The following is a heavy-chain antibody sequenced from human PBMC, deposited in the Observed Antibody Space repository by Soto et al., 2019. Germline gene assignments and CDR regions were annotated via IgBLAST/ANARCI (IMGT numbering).Heavy chain of an antibody. D-gene: IGHD5-12*01. V-gene: IGHV3-23*01. CDR1: GFTFTNHA. CDR2: ISGSGGST. J-gene: IGHJ4*02. Sequence: GGSLRLSCAASGFTFTNHAMSWVRQAPGKGLQWVSSISGSGGSTYYADSLRGRFTISRDNSKNTLYLQMNSLRAEDTAVYYCAKDSSGVPTINFEYWGQGTLVTVSS. CDR3: AKDSSGVPTINFEY.